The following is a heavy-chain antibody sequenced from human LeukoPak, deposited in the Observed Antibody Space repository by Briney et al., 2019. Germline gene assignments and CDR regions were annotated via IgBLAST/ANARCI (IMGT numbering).Heavy chain of an antibody. J-gene: IGHJ3*01. V-gene: IGHV3-30*18. D-gene: IGHD3-16*01. CDR3: AKQLDYLGAFDV. Sequence: PGRSLTLSYAASGFTFRSYGIHWVRQAPGKGLEWVTVISYDGSNIYYAVSVKGRFTISRDNSKNTLYLQMNSLRAEDTAVYYCAKQLDYLGAFDVWGQGTMVTVSS. CDR1: GFTFRSYG. CDR2: ISYDGSNI.